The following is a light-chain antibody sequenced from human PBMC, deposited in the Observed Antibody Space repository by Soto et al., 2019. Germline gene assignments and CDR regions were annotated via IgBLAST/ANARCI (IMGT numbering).Light chain of an antibody. CDR1: QAIRTE. V-gene: IGKV1-6*01. Sequence: AIQMTQSPSSQSASVGDRVIITCRASQAIRTELGWYQQRPGKAPKLLIYGTSNLQSGVPSRFSGSGSGTDFTLTINGLQPEDFATYYCLQDYSYPRTFGQGTKVDVK. CDR2: GTS. J-gene: IGKJ1*01. CDR3: LQDYSYPRT.